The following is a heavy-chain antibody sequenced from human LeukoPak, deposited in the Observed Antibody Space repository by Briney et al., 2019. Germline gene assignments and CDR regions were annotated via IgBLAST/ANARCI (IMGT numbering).Heavy chain of an antibody. Sequence: GASVKVSCKASGYTFTGYYMHWVRQAPGQGLEWMGRINPNSGGTNYAQKFQGRVTMTRDTSISTAYMELSRLRSDDTAVYYCARDSAGGYGMDVWGQGTTVTVSS. J-gene: IGHJ6*02. V-gene: IGHV1-2*06. D-gene: IGHD6-13*01. CDR3: ARDSAGGYGMDV. CDR2: INPNSGGT. CDR1: GYTFTGYY.